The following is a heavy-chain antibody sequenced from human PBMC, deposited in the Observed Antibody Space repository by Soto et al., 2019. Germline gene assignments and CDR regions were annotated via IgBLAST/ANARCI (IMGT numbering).Heavy chain of an antibody. CDR3: ARSTIVTSYYFDY. CDR2: ISGSGGNT. D-gene: IGHD4-17*01. Sequence: EVQFLESGGNLVQPGGSLRLSCAASGVTFRNYAMSWVRQAPGKGLEWVSAISGSGGNTYYADSVKGRFTISRDNSKNTLYLQMNSPRAEDTAVYYCARSTIVTSYYFDYWGQGTLVTVSS. V-gene: IGHV3-23*01. CDR1: GVTFRNYA. J-gene: IGHJ4*02.